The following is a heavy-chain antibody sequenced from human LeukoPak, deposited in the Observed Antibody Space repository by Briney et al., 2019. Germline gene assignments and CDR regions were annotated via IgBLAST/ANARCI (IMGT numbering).Heavy chain of an antibody. Sequence: SETLSLTCTVSGGSISSYYWSWIRQPPGKGLEWIGYIYYSGSTNYSPSLKSRVTISVDTSKNQFSLKLSSVTAADTAVYYCARGAVAGTFDYWSQGTLVTVPS. CDR1: GGSISSYY. J-gene: IGHJ4*02. CDR2: IYYSGST. CDR3: ARGAVAGTFDY. V-gene: IGHV4-59*01. D-gene: IGHD6-19*01.